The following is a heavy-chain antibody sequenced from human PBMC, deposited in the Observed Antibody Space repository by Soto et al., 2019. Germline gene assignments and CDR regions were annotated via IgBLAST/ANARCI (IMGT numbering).Heavy chain of an antibody. V-gene: IGHV1-8*01. CDR3: ARVHSGVSGQDFDY. J-gene: IGHJ4*02. CDR1: GYTFTSYD. D-gene: IGHD1-26*01. CDR2: MNPNSGNT. Sequence: ASVKVSCKASGYTFTSYDINWVRQATGQGLEWMGWMNPNSGNTGYAQKFQGRVTMTRNTSIGAAYMELSSLRSEDTAAYYCARVHSGVSGQDFDYWGQGTLVTVSS.